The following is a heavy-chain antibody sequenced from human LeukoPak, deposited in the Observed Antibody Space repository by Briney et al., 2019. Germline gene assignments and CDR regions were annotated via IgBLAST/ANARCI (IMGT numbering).Heavy chain of an antibody. D-gene: IGHD3-22*01. CDR1: GFTFSSYW. CDR3: ARAGPYYYDSSGYLFSP. Sequence: PGGALRLSCAASGFTFSSYWMHWVRHAPGKGLGWVSRINSDGSSTSYADSVKGRFTISRDNAKNTLYLQMNSLRAEDTAVYYCARAGPYYYDSSGYLFSPWGQGTLVTVSS. CDR2: INSDGSST. V-gene: IGHV3-74*01. J-gene: IGHJ5*02.